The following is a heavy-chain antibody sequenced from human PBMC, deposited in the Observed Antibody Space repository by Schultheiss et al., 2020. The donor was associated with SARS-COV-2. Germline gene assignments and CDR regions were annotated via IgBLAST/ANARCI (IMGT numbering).Heavy chain of an antibody. J-gene: IGHJ3*02. CDR3: AKGPEYYYDSSGYYYLLGAFDI. V-gene: IGHV3-73*01. CDR1: GFTFSSYA. D-gene: IGHD3-22*01. Sequence: GGSLRLSCAASGFTFSSYAMSWVRQAPGKGLEWVGRIRSKANSYATAYAASVKGRFTISRDNSKNTLYLQMNSLRAEDTAVYYCAKGPEYYYDSSGYYYLLGAFDIWGQGTMVTVSS. CDR2: IRSKANSYAT.